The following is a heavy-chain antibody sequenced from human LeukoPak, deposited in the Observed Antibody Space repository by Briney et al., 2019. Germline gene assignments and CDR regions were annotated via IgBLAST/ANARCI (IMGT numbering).Heavy chain of an antibody. Sequence: ASVKVSCKASGYTFTSYGIGWVRQAPGQGLEWMGWISTYNGDTNYAQNLQGRVTMTTDTYTSTAYMELRSLRPDDTAVHFCAREKGGYSGYADYWGQGTLVTVSS. J-gene: IGHJ4*02. D-gene: IGHD5-12*01. CDR3: AREKGGYSGYADY. CDR2: ISTYNGDT. CDR1: GYTFTSYG. V-gene: IGHV1-18*01.